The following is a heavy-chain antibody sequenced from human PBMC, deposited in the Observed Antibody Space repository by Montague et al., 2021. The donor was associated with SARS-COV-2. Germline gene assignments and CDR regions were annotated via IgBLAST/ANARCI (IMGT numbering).Heavy chain of an antibody. D-gene: IGHD3-10*01. J-gene: IGHJ5*02. CDR3: ASGLLWSGEFYT. V-gene: IGHV3-33*01. Sequence: SLRLSCAASGFTFSSYGMHWVRQAPGKGLEWVAVIWYDGSNKYYADSVKGRFTISRDNSKNTLYLQMNSLRAEDTAVYYCASGLLWSGEFYTWGQGTLVTVSS. CDR1: GFTFSSYG. CDR2: IWYDGSNK.